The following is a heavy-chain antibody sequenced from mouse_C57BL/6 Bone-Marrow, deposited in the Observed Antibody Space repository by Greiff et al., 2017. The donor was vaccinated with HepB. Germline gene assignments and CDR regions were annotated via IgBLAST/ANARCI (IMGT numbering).Heavy chain of an antibody. CDR3: ARDRGYDYAMDY. CDR2: ISYDGSN. D-gene: IGHD2-3*01. CDR1: GYSITSGYY. V-gene: IGHV3-6*01. Sequence: EVQLMESGPGLVKPSQSLSLTCSVTGYSITSGYYWNWIRQFPGNKLEWMGYISYDGSNNYNPSLKNRISFTRDTSKNQFFLKLNSVTTEDTATYYCARDRGYDYAMDYWGQGTSVTVSS. J-gene: IGHJ4*01.